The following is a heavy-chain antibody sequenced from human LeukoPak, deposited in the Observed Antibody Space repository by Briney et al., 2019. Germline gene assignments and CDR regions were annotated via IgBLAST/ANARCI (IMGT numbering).Heavy chain of an antibody. V-gene: IGHV3-30*02. J-gene: IGHJ4*02. CDR3: AKDRYYDIPFDY. CDR1: GFTFSSYG. CDR2: IRYDGSNK. D-gene: IGHD3-9*01. Sequence: GGSLRLSCAAAGFTFSSYGMHCVRQAPGKWLEWVAFIRYDGSNKYYADSVKGRFTISRDNSKNTLYLQMNSLRAEDTAVYYCAKDRYYDIPFDYWGQGTLVTVSS.